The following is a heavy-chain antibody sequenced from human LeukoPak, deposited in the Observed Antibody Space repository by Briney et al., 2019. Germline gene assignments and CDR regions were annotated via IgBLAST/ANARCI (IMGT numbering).Heavy chain of an antibody. CDR3: ARRVTLLRLTVTTRAYYFDY. V-gene: IGHV4-39*01. Sequence: SETLSLTCTVSGGSVGSSNFYWGWIRQPPGKGLEWIGSIYYSGSTYYNPSLKSRVTISVDTSKNQFSLKVSSVTAADTAVYHCARRVTLLRLTVTTRAYYFDYWGQGTLVTVSS. CDR2: IYYSGST. J-gene: IGHJ4*02. CDR1: GGSVGSSNFY. D-gene: IGHD4-17*01.